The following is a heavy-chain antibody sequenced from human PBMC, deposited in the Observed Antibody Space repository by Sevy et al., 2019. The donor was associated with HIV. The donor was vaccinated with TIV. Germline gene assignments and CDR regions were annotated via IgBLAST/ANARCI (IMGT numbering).Heavy chain of an antibody. CDR3: ARIRIAMVRGNFNYYGMDV. CDR1: GYTVTSYG. J-gene: IGHJ6*02. Sequence: ASVKVSCKASGYTVTSYGISWVRQAPGQGLEWMGWSSAYNGNTNYAQKLQGRVTMTTDTSTSTAYMELRSLRSDDTAVYYCARIRIAMVRGNFNYYGMDVWGQWTTVTVSS. V-gene: IGHV1-18*01. CDR2: SSAYNGNT. D-gene: IGHD3-10*01.